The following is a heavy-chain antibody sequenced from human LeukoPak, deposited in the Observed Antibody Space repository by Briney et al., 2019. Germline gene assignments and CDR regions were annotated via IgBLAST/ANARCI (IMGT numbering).Heavy chain of an antibody. CDR1: GFMFSSYA. CDR2: IFSSGGST. D-gene: IGHD6-19*01. CDR3: AKTTSGYSSGRFPGWPVDY. J-gene: IGHJ4*02. Sequence: GGSLILTCGASGFMFSSYAMYKLRLAPANGLYLVSAIFSSGGSTYYAGSVKGRFTISRDNSKNTVYLQMNSLRAEDTAVYYCAKTTSGYSSGRFPGWPVDYWGQGPLVSVSS. V-gene: IGHV3-23*01.